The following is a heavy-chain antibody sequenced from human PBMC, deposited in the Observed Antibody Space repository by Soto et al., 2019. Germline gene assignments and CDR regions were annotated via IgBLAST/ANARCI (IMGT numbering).Heavy chain of an antibody. J-gene: IGHJ6*02. CDR2: IIPVIGAP. Sequence: QVHLVQSGAEMQRAGSSVRVSCKGLGGTISSDAISWVRQAPGRGLEWMGGIIPVIGAPNYGQRFQGRITITADESTNTAYMELSSLRPEDTALYYCARVQRYDSLTGSAPAYGMDVWGQGTTVTVSS. D-gene: IGHD3-9*01. CDR3: ARVQRYDSLTGSAPAYGMDV. V-gene: IGHV1-69*01. CDR1: GGTISSDA.